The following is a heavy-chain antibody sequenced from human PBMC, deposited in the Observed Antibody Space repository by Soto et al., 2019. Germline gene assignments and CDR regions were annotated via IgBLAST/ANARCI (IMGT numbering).Heavy chain of an antibody. CDR1: GFTFSFYG. V-gene: IGHV3-30*18. CDR3: AKDRHDYGDTYLDY. J-gene: IGHJ4*02. D-gene: IGHD4-17*01. CDR2: ISNDGSKK. Sequence: QVQLVESGGGVVQPGRSLRLSCAASGFTFSFYGMHWVRQALGKGLEWVAVISNDGSKKAYADSVKDRFTIARDNSKNTLYVQMNNLRTEDTAVYYCAKDRHDYGDTYLDYWGQGNQVTVSS.